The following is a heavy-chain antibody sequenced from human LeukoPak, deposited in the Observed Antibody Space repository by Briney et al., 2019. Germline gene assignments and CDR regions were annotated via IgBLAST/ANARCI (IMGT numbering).Heavy chain of an antibody. CDR3: AHKIAMPGQYYFDY. Sequence: SGPTLLKPTQTLTLTCTFSGFSLTTSGVGVGWIRQPPGKALDWLALIFWDDDKHYSPSLQNRLTITKDISKNRVVLTMTNMDPLDTATYFRAHKIAMPGQYYFDYWGQGTLVTVSS. CDR1: GFSLTTSGVG. D-gene: IGHD2-2*01. CDR2: IFWDDDK. J-gene: IGHJ4*02. V-gene: IGHV2-5*02.